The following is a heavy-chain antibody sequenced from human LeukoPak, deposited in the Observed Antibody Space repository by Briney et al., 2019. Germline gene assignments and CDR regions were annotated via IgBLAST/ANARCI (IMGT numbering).Heavy chain of an antibody. CDR2: ISSSGTTI. D-gene: IGHD3-22*01. Sequence: GGSLRLSCAASGFTFSSSEMNWVRQAPGRGLEWVSYISSSGTTIYYADSVKGRFTISRDNAKNSLYLQIDSLRAEDTAIYYCARRGYYDSSGYDYWGQGTLVTVSS. J-gene: IGHJ4*02. V-gene: IGHV3-48*03. CDR1: GFTFSSSE. CDR3: ARRGYYDSSGYDY.